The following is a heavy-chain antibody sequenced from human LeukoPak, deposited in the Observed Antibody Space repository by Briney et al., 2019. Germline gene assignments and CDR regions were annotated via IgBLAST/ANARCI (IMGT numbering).Heavy chain of an antibody. D-gene: IGHD5-12*01. Sequence: GGSLSLSCAVCGFIFSRCDMLWVRHATGKGVEWVSAIGTAGDTYYSGSVKGRFTISRENAKNYLYLQMNSLRAGDTAVYYCARAVHSGYDFYGMDVWGQGTTVTVSS. J-gene: IGHJ6*02. CDR3: ARAVHSGYDFYGMDV. V-gene: IGHV3-13*01. CDR1: GFIFSRCD. CDR2: IGTAGDT.